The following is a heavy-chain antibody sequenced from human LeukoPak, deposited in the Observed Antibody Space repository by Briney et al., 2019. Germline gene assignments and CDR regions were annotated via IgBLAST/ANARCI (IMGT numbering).Heavy chain of an antibody. CDR1: GFTFSDAY. V-gene: IGHV3-72*01. J-gene: IGHJ4*02. CDR2: IRNKPHSYTT. Sequence: PGGSLRLSCAASGFTFSDAYMDGVRQAPGKGLQGVGRIRNKPHSYTTDYAASVKGRFTISRDDSKNSLFLQMNSLKTEDTAVYYCTRVRHGDYFDPWGLGTLVTVSS. CDR3: TRVRHGDYFDP. D-gene: IGHD4-17*01.